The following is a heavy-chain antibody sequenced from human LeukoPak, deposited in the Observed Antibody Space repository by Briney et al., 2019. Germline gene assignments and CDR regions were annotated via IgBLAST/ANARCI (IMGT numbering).Heavy chain of an antibody. Sequence: SETLPLTCTVSGGSISGYYWTWIRQPPGKGLEWIGYIYYSGSTSYNPSLKSRVTISVDTSKNQFSLKLSSVTAADTAVYYCTRLYHYGSGSYLPDYWGQGALVTVSS. J-gene: IGHJ4*02. V-gene: IGHV4-59*01. CDR3: TRLYHYGSGSYLPDY. CDR2: IYYSGST. D-gene: IGHD3-10*01. CDR1: GGSISGYY.